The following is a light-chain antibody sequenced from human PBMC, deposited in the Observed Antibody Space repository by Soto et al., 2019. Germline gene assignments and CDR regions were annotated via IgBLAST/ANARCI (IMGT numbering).Light chain of an antibody. CDR3: QHYGSSIYT. CDR1: QSVDSSY. V-gene: IGKV3-20*01. Sequence: ENVLTQSPGTLSLSPGERATLSCRASQSVDSSYLAWYQQKPGQAPRLLIYGTSSRATGIPDRFSGSGSGTDFSLTSNKLEPEDFAVYYCQHYGSSIYTFGQGTKLEIK. J-gene: IGKJ2*01. CDR2: GTS.